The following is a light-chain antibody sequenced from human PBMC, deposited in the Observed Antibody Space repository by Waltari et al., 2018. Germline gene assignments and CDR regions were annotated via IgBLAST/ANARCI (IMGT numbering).Light chain of an antibody. J-gene: IGLJ2*01. Sequence: YDLTQPPSVSVSPGQTAAITCPGDGLPKQSNFWYQQKSGQAPVLVMYDDNKRPSGIPGRFSGSSAGTVATLTITGAQVDDEADYYCYSKDTDGGSQGKIGGGTKLTVL. CDR1: GLPKQS. CDR2: DDN. V-gene: IGLV3-10*01. CDR3: YSKDTDGGSQGK.